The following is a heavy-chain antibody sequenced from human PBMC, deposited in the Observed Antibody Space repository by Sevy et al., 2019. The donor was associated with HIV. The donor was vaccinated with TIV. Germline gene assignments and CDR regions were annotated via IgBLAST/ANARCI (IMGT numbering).Heavy chain of an antibody. CDR2: NSAYNGNT. CDR3: ARDLDNWNENDAFDI. CDR1: GYTFTSYG. Sequence: ASVKVSCKASGYTFTSYGISWVRQAPGQGLEWMGWNSAYNGNTNYAQKLQGRVTMTTDTSTSTAYMELRSLRSDDTAVYYCARDLDNWNENDAFDIWGQGTMVTVSS. V-gene: IGHV1-18*04. J-gene: IGHJ3*02. D-gene: IGHD1-20*01.